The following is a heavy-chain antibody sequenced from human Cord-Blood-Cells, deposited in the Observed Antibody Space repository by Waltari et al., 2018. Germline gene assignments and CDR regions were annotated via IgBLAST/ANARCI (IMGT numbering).Heavy chain of an antibody. CDR1: GGSFSGYY. Sequence: QVQLQQWGAGLLKPSETLSLTCAVYGGSFSGYYWSWIRQPPGKGLEWIGEINHSGNTNYNPSLKSRVTISVDTSKNQFSLKLSSVTAADTAVYYCARGGVVTYYDFWSGYYFDYWGQGTLVTVSS. CDR2: INHSGNT. D-gene: IGHD3-3*01. CDR3: ARGGVVTYYDFWSGYYFDY. V-gene: IGHV4-34*01. J-gene: IGHJ4*02.